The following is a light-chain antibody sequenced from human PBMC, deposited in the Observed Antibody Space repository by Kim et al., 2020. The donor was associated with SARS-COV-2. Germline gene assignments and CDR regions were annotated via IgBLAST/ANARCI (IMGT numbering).Light chain of an antibody. CDR2: GDN. V-gene: IGLV6-57*01. CDR1: SGSIARNY. Sequence: GKTVTISCTRSSGSIARNYVQWYQQRPGSSPTTVIYGDNQRPSGVPDRFSGSIDSSSNSASLTISGLKTEDEADYYCQSYDSSNWVFGGGTQLTVL. CDR3: QSYDSSNWV. J-gene: IGLJ3*02.